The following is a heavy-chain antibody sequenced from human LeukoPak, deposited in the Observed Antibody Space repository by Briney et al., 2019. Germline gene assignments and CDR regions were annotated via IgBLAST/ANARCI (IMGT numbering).Heavy chain of an antibody. CDR3: ARGLRYFDWLYPDY. Sequence: PSQTLSLTCTVSGGSISSGGYYWSWIRQHLGKGLEWIGYIYYSGSTYYNPSLKSRVTISVDTSKNQFSLKLSSVTAADTAVYYCARGLRYFDWLYPDYWGQGTLVTVSS. CDR1: GGSISSGGYY. V-gene: IGHV4-31*03. D-gene: IGHD3-9*01. J-gene: IGHJ4*02. CDR2: IYYSGST.